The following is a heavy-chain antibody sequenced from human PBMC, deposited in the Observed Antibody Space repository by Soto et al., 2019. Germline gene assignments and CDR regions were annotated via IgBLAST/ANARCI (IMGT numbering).Heavy chain of an antibody. D-gene: IGHD2-2*01. V-gene: IGHV3-30*18. CDR2: VSYDGSFK. CDR3: AKDSDQLLFDYYYYGMDV. J-gene: IGHJ6*02. CDR1: GFTFSKFG. Sequence: QVQLVESGGGVVQPGGSLRLSCEASGFTFSKFGIHWVRQAPGKGLEWVAVVSYDGSFKYYADSVKGRFTISRDNSKNTRYLQMNSLRPEDTARYDCAKDSDQLLFDYYYYGMDVWGQGTTVTVSS.